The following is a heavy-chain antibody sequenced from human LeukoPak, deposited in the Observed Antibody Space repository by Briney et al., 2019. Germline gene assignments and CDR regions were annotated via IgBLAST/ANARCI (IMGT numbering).Heavy chain of an antibody. D-gene: IGHD2-15*01. CDR3: ARTTFELFSHWFDP. CDR1: GGSISSYY. CDR2: IYYSGST. Sequence: PSETLSLTCTVSGGSISSYYWSWIRQPPGKGLEWIGYIYYSGSTNYNPSLKSRVTISVDTSKNQFSLKLSSVTAADTAVYYCARTTFELFSHWFDPWGQGTLVTVSS. V-gene: IGHV4-59*01. J-gene: IGHJ5*02.